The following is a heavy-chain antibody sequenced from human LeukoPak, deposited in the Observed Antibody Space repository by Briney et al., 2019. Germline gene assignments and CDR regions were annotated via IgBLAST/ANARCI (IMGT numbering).Heavy chain of an antibody. J-gene: IGHJ4*02. CDR1: GFTFTKFW. Sequence: PGGSLILSCAASGFTFTKFWMTWVRQAPGKGLEWVANIRQDGSEKYYVDSVKGRFTISRDNAENSMYLQMNSLRVEDTAVYYCRFRSGRFSFDFWGQGTLVTVSS. V-gene: IGHV3-7*02. D-gene: IGHD3-10*01. CDR2: IRQDGSEK. CDR3: RFRSGRFSFDF.